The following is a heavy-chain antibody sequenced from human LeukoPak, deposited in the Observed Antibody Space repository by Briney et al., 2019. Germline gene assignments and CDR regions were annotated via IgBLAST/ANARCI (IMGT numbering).Heavy chain of an antibody. CDR1: GFTFSSYA. Sequence: GGPLRLSCAASGFTFSSYAMHWVRQAPGKGLEYVSAISSNGGSTYYANSVKGRFTISRDNSKNTLYLQMGSLRAEDMAVYYCARQGPGYDSNLHFDYWGQGTLVTVSS. CDR3: ARQGPGYDSNLHFDY. CDR2: ISSNGGST. V-gene: IGHV3-64*01. D-gene: IGHD3-22*01. J-gene: IGHJ4*02.